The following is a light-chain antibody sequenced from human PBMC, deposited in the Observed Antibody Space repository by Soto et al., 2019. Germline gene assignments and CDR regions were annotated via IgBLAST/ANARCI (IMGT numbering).Light chain of an antibody. Sequence: QSALTQPASVSGSPGQSITISCTGTSSDVGTYTYVSWYQQHPGKAPKLMIYEVSNRPSGVSNRFSGSKSGNTASLTISGLQAEDEADYYCLSKTSTISYLFGTGTKVTVL. CDR2: EVS. CDR1: SSDVGTYTY. J-gene: IGLJ1*01. CDR3: LSKTSTISYL. V-gene: IGLV2-14*01.